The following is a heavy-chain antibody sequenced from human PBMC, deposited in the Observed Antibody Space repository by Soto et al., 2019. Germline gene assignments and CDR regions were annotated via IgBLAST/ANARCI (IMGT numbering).Heavy chain of an antibody. CDR1: GFIFSSNY. CDR2: IHSGGST. D-gene: IGHD2-21*02. Sequence: VQLVETGGGLTQRGGSLRLSCAASGFIFSSNYMSWVRRAPGKGLEWVSLIHSGGSTYYADSVKGRFTISRDNSKNTLYLQMDNLRAEDTAVYYCASSSFIRTSTDCCPIDYWGQGTLITVSS. V-gene: IGHV3-53*02. CDR3: ASSSFIRTSTDCCPIDY. J-gene: IGHJ4*02.